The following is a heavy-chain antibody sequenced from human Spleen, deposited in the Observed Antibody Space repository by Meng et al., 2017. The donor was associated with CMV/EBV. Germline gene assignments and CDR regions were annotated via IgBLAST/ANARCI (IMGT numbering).Heavy chain of an antibody. CDR1: GDSSSSSFW. CDR3: ARMATRPTDFVDP. V-gene: IGHV4-4*02. J-gene: IGHJ5*02. D-gene: IGHD5-24*01. Sequence: VSGDSSSSSFWWSWVRQPPGKGLEWIGEIIHRGISNYNTSLKSRVTISVDKSKNQFALKLTSVTAADTAVYYCARMATRPTDFVDPWGRGTLVTVSS. CDR2: IIHRGIS.